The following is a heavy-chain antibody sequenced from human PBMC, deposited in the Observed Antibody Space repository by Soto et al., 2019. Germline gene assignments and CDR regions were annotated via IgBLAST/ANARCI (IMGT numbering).Heavy chain of an antibody. J-gene: IGHJ6*02. CDR3: ARQSGGYYYYGMDV. D-gene: IGHD1-26*01. CDR1: GGSIIDYY. CDR2: IYYSGTT. Sequence: SETLSLTCTVSGGSIIDYYWIRIRQPPGKGLEWIGYIYYSGTTDYSPSLKSRVTISVDTSKNQFSLKLSSVTAADSAIYYCARQSGGYYYYGMDVWGQGTTVTVSS. V-gene: IGHV4-59*08.